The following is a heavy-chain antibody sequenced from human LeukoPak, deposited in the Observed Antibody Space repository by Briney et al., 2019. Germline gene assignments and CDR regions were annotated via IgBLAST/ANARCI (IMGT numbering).Heavy chain of an antibody. V-gene: IGHV1-18*01. Sequence: ASVKVSCKASGYTFTSYGISWVRQAPGQGLEWMGWISAYNGNTNYAQKLQGRVTMTTDTSTSTAYMELTSLRSDDTAVYYCARDRTVGSGWYGGVDYWGQGTLVTVSS. CDR3: ARDRTVGSGWYGGVDY. J-gene: IGHJ4*02. D-gene: IGHD6-19*01. CDR1: GYTFTSYG. CDR2: ISAYNGNT.